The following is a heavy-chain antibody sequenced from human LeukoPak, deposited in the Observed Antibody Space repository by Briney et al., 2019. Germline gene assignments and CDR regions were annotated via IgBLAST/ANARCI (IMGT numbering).Heavy chain of an antibody. Sequence: GGSLRLSCAAPGFTFSSYAMSWVRQAPGKGLEWVSAISGSGGNTYYADSVKGRFTISRDNSKNTLYLQMNSLRAEDTAVYYCAKDVSGYDLIDYWGQGTLVTVSS. CDR3: AKDVSGYDLIDY. CDR2: ISGSGGNT. D-gene: IGHD5-12*01. CDR1: GFTFSSYA. J-gene: IGHJ4*02. V-gene: IGHV3-23*01.